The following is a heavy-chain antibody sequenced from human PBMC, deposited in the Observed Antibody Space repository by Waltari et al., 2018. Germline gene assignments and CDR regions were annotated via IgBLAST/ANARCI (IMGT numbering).Heavy chain of an antibody. CDR2: RNPNSGNT. D-gene: IGHD3-10*01. Sequence: QVQLVQSGAEVKKPGASVKVSCKASGYTFTSYDINWVRQATGQGLEWMGWRNPNSGNTGYAQKFQGRVTMTRNTSISTAYMELSSLRSEDTAVYYCARGTCRGTRRKVGADYWGQGTLVTVSS. CDR3: ARGTCRGTRRKVGADY. V-gene: IGHV1-8*01. CDR1: GYTFTSYD. J-gene: IGHJ4*02.